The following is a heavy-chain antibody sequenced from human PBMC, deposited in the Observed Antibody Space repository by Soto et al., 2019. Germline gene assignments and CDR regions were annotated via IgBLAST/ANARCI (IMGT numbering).Heavy chain of an antibody. V-gene: IGHV1-69*08. CDR1: GGTFGRYT. CDR3: ARGGKLGGDLDV. D-gene: IGHD3-10*01. J-gene: IGHJ6*04. CDR2: IIPILETA. Sequence: QVQLVQSGAGVKKPGSSVKVSCRASGGTFGRYTLSWVRQAPGQGLEWMGWIIPILETANYARRFQGRLTITADTSTGTAYMDLSGLKSDDTGVYYCARGGKLGGDLDVWGKGTPVTVSS.